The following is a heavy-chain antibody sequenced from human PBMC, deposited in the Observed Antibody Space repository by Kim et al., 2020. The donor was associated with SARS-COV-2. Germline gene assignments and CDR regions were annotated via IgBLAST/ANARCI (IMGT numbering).Heavy chain of an antibody. CDR1: GFTFDDYA. D-gene: IGHD5-18*01. J-gene: IGHJ4*02. Sequence: GGSLRLACAASGFTFDDYAMHWVRQAPGKGLEWVSLISGDGGSTYYADSVKGRFTISRDNSKNSLYLQMNSLRTEDTALYYCAKVKGGYSYGYLDYWGQGTLVTVSS. V-gene: IGHV3-43*02. CDR3: AKVKGGYSYGYLDY. CDR2: ISGDGGST.